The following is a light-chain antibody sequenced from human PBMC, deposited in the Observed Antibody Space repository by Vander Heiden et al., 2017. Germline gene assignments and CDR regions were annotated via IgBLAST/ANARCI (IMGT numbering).Light chain of an antibody. V-gene: IGLV3-21*02. Sequence: SYLLTQPPSVSVAPGQTARISCKGNNIEDKSVHWYQQKPGQAPVLVVYDDSDRPSGIPERFSGSNSGNTATLTISRVEAGDEADYYCQVWDSSRDHVVFGGGTKVTVL. CDR1: NIEDKS. J-gene: IGLJ2*01. CDR2: DDS. CDR3: QVWDSSRDHVV.